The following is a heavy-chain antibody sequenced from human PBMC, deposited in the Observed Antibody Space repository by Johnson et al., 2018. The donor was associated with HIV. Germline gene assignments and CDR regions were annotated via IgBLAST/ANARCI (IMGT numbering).Heavy chain of an antibody. V-gene: IGHV3-20*04. Sequence: EQLVESGGGVVRPGGSLRLSCAASGFTFDDYGMSWVRQAPGKGLEWVSGINWTGGSTGYADSVKGRFTISRDNAKNSLYLQMNSLRAEDTALYYCARENYYDILNDAFDIWGQGTMVTVSS. CDR1: GFTFDDYG. CDR2: INWTGGST. D-gene: IGHD3-22*01. CDR3: ARENYYDILNDAFDI. J-gene: IGHJ3*02.